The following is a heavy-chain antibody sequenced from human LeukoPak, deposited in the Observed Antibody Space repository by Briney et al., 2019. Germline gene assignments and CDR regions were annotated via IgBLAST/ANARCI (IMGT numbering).Heavy chain of an antibody. CDR1: GGSCSGYY. Sequence: SETLSLTCAVYGGSCSGYYWSWIRQPPGKGLEWIGEINHSGSTNYNPSLKSRVTISVDTSKNQFSLRLSSVTAADTAVYYCARGRIAARLRTFDYWGQGTLVTVSS. D-gene: IGHD6-6*01. CDR2: INHSGST. V-gene: IGHV4-34*01. J-gene: IGHJ4*02. CDR3: ARGRIAARLRTFDY.